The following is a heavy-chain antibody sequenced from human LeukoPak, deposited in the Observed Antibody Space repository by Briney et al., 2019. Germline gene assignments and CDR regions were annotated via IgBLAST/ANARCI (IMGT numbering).Heavy chain of an antibody. Sequence: PSETLSLTCTVSGDSINSGNSHWTWIRQPPGTGLEWLGSVYDSWNNYYNPSLESRITMSVDTSKNQYSLELSSVIAADTAVYYCASYFVGNGGRGYWGQGALVTVSS. CDR2: VYDSWNN. V-gene: IGHV4-30-4*01. D-gene: IGHD3-10*02. CDR3: ASYFVGNGGRGY. J-gene: IGHJ4*02. CDR1: GDSINSGNSH.